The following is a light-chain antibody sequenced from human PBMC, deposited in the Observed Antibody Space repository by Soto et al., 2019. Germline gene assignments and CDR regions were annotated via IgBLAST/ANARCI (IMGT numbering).Light chain of an antibody. J-gene: IGKJ4*01. V-gene: IGKV1-39*01. CDR3: QQSHSTPLT. CDR2: AAS. CDR1: QTITNY. Sequence: DIQMIQSPSSLSASVGDTVTITCRASQTITNYVNWYQQKPGKVPKLLIYAASSLQSGVPSRFSGSGSGTEFTLTIISLQPEDFATYYCQQSHSTPLTFGGGTKVDIK.